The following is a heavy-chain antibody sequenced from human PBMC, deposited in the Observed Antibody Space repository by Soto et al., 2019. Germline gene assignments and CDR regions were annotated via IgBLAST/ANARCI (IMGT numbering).Heavy chain of an antibody. CDR2: IILILGIA. Sequence: QVQLVQSGAEVKKPGSSVKVSCKASGGTFSSYTISWVRQAPGQGLEWMGRIILILGIANYAQKFQGRVTITADKSTSTAYMELSSLRSEDTAVYYCAPSRGIRFDPWGQGTLVTVSS. D-gene: IGHD3-16*01. CDR1: GGTFSSYT. V-gene: IGHV1-69*02. J-gene: IGHJ5*02. CDR3: APSRGIRFDP.